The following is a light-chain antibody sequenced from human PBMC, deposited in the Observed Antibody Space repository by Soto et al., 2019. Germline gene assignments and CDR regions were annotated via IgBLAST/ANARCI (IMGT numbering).Light chain of an antibody. CDR3: ISYTTISTYV. CDR2: DVS. V-gene: IGLV2-14*03. Sequence: QSVLTQPASVSGSPGQSIAISCTGTSSDVGSYNYVSWYQHHPGKAPKVMIYDVSSRPSGVSNRFSGSKSGNTASLTISGLQAEDEAYYYCISYTTISTYVFGTGTKVTVL. CDR1: SSDVGSYNY. J-gene: IGLJ1*01.